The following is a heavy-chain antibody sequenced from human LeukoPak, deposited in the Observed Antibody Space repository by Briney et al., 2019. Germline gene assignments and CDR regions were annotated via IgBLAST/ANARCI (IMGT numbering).Heavy chain of an antibody. CDR2: IWNDGSKK. Sequence: GGSLRLSCVASGYSFTNNGVHWVRQAPGKGLEWVAVIWNDGSKKYHADSVKGRFTISSDSSKNTLYLQLNSLRAEDTAVCYCAKRASGSGTSLYYFDYWGQGTLVTVSS. CDR3: AKRASGSGTSLYYFDY. D-gene: IGHD3-10*01. CDR1: GYSFTNNG. J-gene: IGHJ4*02. V-gene: IGHV3-33*06.